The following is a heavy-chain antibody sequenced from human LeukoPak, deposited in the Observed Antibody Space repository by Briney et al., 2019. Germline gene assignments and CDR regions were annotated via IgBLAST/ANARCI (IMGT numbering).Heavy chain of an antibody. D-gene: IGHD6-19*01. J-gene: IGHJ4*02. V-gene: IGHV4-39*01. CDR3: ARHWGSSGWNYFDY. Sequence: SETLSPTCTVSGGSVSSSSYYRGWIRQPPGKGLEWIGSIYYSGSTYYNPSLKSRVTISVDTSKNQFSLKLSSVTAADTAVYYCARHWGSSGWNYFDYWGQGTLVTVSS. CDR2: IYYSGST. CDR1: GGSVSSSSYY.